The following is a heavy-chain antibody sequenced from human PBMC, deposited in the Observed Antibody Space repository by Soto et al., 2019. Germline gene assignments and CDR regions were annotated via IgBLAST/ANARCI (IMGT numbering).Heavy chain of an antibody. CDR3: ARRAVATFQVPYYFDY. D-gene: IGHD6-19*01. J-gene: IGHJ4*02. CDR2: IYPGDSDT. Sequence: PGESMKISCKGSGYRVTSYWLGWVRKMPGKGLEWVGIIYPGDSDTRYSPSFQGQVTISADKSISTAYLQWSSLKASDTAMYYCARRAVATFQVPYYFDYWGQGTLVTVSS. V-gene: IGHV5-51*01. CDR1: GYRVTSYW.